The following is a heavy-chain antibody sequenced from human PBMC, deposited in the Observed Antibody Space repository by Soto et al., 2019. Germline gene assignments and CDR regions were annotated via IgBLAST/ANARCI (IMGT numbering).Heavy chain of an antibody. CDR1: GFTFSNYP. CDR3: AKDQGSSWYEIDY. D-gene: IGHD6-13*01. CDR2: ISGSGGST. Sequence: EVQLVESGGGQVKPGGSLRLSCAASGFTFSNYPVTWVRQAPGKGLEWVSTISGSGGSTYYADSVKGRFTISRDNSKNTLYLQMNSLRAEDTAVYYCAKDQGSSWYEIDYWGQGTLVTVSS. J-gene: IGHJ4*02. V-gene: IGHV3-23*04.